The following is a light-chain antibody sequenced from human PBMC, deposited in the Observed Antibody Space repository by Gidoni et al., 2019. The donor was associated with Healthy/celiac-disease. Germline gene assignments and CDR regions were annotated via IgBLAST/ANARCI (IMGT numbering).Light chain of an antibody. V-gene: IGKV3-15*01. CDR3: QQYTNWPPT. CDR2: GAS. Sequence: EIVMTQSPATLSVSPGERATLSCRASQSVSSNLAWYQQKPGQAPQLLIYGASTRAAGIPARCSGSGAGTEFTITISSLESEDVAVYYCQQYTNWPPTFGQXTKVEIK. J-gene: IGKJ1*01. CDR1: QSVSSN.